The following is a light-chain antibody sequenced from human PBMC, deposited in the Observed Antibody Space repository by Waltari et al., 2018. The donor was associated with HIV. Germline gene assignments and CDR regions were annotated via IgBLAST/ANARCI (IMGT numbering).Light chain of an antibody. CDR1: QSVSNNY. Sequence: EIVLTQSPATLSLSPGERATLPCGASQSVSNNYLAWYQQTPGLAPRLLIYDASSRATGIPDRFSGSGSGADITLTIRRLGPEDFAVYYCQQNVTSVPFTFGQGTRLKIK. CDR2: DAS. V-gene: IGKV3D-20*01. J-gene: IGKJ5*01. CDR3: QQNVTSVPFT.